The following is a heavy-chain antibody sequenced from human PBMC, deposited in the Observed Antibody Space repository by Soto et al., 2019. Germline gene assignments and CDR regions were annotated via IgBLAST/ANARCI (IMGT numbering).Heavy chain of an antibody. D-gene: IGHD2-15*01. CDR3: TTGSVEGV. CDR1: GLTISNAW. V-gene: IGHV3-15*07. CDR2: IKTNTEGGTT. J-gene: IGHJ6*02. Sequence: EVQLVESGGGFIYPGGSLRLSCAASGLTISNAWMNWVRQAPGKGLEWVGRIKTNTEGGTTDYAAAVKGRFTVSRDDSXXXXXLQMNSLKTEDTAVYYCTTGSVEGVWGQGTT.